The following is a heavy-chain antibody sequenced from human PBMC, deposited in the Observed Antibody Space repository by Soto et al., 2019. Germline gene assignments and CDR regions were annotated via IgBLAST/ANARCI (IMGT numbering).Heavy chain of an antibody. V-gene: IGHV4-59*01. D-gene: IGHD5-18*01. CDR3: AGGGAGDTAMVHY. CDR1: GGSISSYY. Sequence: PSETLSLTCTVSGGSISSYYWSWIRQPPGKGLEWIGYIYYSGSTNYNPSLKSRVTISVDTSKNQFSLKLSSVTAADTAVYYCAGGGAGDTAMVHYWGQGTLVTVSS. J-gene: IGHJ4*02. CDR2: IYYSGST.